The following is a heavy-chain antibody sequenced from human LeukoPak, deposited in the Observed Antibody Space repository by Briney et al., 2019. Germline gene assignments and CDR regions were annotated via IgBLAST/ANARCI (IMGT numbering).Heavy chain of an antibody. Sequence: GGSLRLSCAASGFTFSSDGMHWVRQAPGKGLEWVAVISYDGSNKYYADSVKGRFTISRGNSKNTLYLQMNSLRAEDTAVYYCAKDRRVRGVTAFDYWGQGTLVTVSS. D-gene: IGHD3-10*01. CDR2: ISYDGSNK. V-gene: IGHV3-30*18. CDR3: AKDRRVRGVTAFDY. J-gene: IGHJ4*02. CDR1: GFTFSSDG.